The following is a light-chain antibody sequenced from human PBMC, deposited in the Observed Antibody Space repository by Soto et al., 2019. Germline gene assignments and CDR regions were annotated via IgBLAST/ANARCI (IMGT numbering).Light chain of an antibody. CDR2: GAS. CDR1: QSVSSSY. CDR3: QQYGSSPYT. V-gene: IGKV3-20*01. Sequence: EIVLTQSPGTLSLSPGERATLSCRASQSVSSSYLAWYQQKPGQAPRLLIYGASSRATGTPDRFSGSGSGTDFTLTISRLEPDDFAVYYCQQYGSSPYTFGQGTKLEIK. J-gene: IGKJ2*01.